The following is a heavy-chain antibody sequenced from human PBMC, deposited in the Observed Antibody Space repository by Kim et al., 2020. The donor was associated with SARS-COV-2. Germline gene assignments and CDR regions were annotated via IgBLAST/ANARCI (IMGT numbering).Heavy chain of an antibody. CDR3: ARDWGYSYGTN. CDR1: GFTFSDYY. V-gene: IGHV3-11*01. D-gene: IGHD5-18*01. J-gene: IGHJ4*02. Sequence: GGSLRLSCAASGFTFSDYYMSWIRQAPGKGLEWVSYFSGSSNTIYYADSVKGRFTISRDNANNSLYLQMNSLRAEDTAVYYCARDWGYSYGTNWGQGTLVTVSS. CDR2: FSGSSNTI.